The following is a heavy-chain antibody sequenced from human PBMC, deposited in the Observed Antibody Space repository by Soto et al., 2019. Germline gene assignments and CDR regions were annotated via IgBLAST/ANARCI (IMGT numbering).Heavy chain of an antibody. Sequence: SSVKVSCKASGGTFSSYAISWVRQAPGQGLEWMGGIIPIFGTANYAQKFQGRVTITADESTSTAYMELSSLRSEDTAVYYCAGHCTNGVCYLGDYVFDYWGQGTLVTAPQ. D-gene: IGHD2-8*01. CDR3: AGHCTNGVCYLGDYVFDY. J-gene: IGHJ4*02. CDR2: IIPIFGTA. V-gene: IGHV1-69*13. CDR1: GGTFSSYA.